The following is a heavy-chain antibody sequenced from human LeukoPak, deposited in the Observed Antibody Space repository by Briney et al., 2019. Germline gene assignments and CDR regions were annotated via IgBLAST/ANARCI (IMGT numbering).Heavy chain of an antibody. D-gene: IGHD2-21*01. Sequence: GGSLRLSCAASGFTFSSYEMNWVRQSPGKGLEWVSYISSSGSNTYYPDSVKGRSTISRDNARKSLYLQMNSLRVEDTAIYYCAREDCNAGNCFFDYWGQGSLVTVSS. CDR3: AREDCNAGNCFFDY. CDR2: ISSSGSNT. V-gene: IGHV3-48*03. CDR1: GFTFSSYE. J-gene: IGHJ4*02.